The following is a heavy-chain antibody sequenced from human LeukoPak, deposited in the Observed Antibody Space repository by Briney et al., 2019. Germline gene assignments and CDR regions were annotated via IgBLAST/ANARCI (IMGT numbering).Heavy chain of an antibody. CDR2: IYPGDSDT. Sequence: GESLKISCKGSGYSFTSYWIGWVRQMPGKGLEWMGIIYPGDSDTRYSPSFQGQVTISADKSISTAYLQWSSLKASDTAMYYCARLRAYSGNKDWFDPWGQGTLVTVSS. V-gene: IGHV5-51*01. CDR3: ARLRAYSGNKDWFDP. D-gene: IGHD1-26*01. J-gene: IGHJ5*02. CDR1: GYSFTSYW.